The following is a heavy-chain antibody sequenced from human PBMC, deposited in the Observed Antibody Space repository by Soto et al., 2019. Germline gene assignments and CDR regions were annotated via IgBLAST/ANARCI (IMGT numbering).Heavy chain of an antibody. CDR2: IYPGDSDT. Sequence: EVQLVQSGAEVKKPGESLKISCKGSGYRFTNYWIGWLRQMPGKGLEWMGIIYPGDSDTRYSPSFQGQVTISADKSISTAYLQWRSLKASDTAMYYCARHPGSSSTSWLVDYWGQGTLVSVSS. CDR3: ARHPGSSSTSWLVDY. CDR1: GYRFTNYW. D-gene: IGHD6-13*01. V-gene: IGHV5-51*01. J-gene: IGHJ4*02.